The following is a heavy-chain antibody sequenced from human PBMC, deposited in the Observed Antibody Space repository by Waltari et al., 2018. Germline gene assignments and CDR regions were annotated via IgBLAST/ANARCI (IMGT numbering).Heavy chain of an antibody. D-gene: IGHD6-13*01. CDR3: ARPPYAAALLYAFDI. J-gene: IGHJ3*02. Sequence: QLQLQESGPGLVKPSETLSLTCTVSGGSISSSSYYWGWIRHPPGKGLEWIGSIYYSGSTYYNPSLKSRVTISVDTSKNQFSLKLSSVTAADTAVYYCARPPYAAALLYAFDICGQGTMVTVSS. CDR2: IYYSGST. CDR1: GGSISSSSYY. V-gene: IGHV4-39*01.